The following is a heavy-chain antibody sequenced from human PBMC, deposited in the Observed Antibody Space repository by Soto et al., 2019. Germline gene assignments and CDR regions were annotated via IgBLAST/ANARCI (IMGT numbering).Heavy chain of an antibody. CDR2: VFYSGTT. Sequence: SETLSLTCNVSGGSISSPSYNGGWVRQPPGKGPEWIGTVFYSGTTQYNPSLRSRLAMSVDTSKSQVSLTLTSVTAADTAVYYCTTLASGHFDSWGQGAQVTVSS. CDR3: TTLASGHFDS. D-gene: IGHD2-8*02. V-gene: IGHV4-39*01. CDR1: GGSISSPSYN. J-gene: IGHJ4*02.